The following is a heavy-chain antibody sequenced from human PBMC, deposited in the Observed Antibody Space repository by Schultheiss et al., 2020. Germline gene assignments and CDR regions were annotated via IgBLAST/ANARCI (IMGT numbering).Heavy chain of an antibody. V-gene: IGHV3-21*01. Sequence: GGSLRLSCAASGFTFSSYSMNWVRQAPGKGLEWVSSISSSSSYIYYSDSVKGRFTISRDNAKNSLHLQMNSLRDEDTAIYYCAREYRSLNCGGDCYSADSWGQGTLVNGYS. D-gene: IGHD2-21*02. CDR2: ISSSSSYI. J-gene: IGHJ5*01. CDR1: GFTFSSYS. CDR3: AREYRSLNCGGDCYSADS.